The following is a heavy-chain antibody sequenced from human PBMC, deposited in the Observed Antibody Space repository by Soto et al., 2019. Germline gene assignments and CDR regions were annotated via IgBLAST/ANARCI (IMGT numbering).Heavy chain of an antibody. CDR2: ISSTTNYI. V-gene: IGHV3-21*06. J-gene: IGHJ4*02. Sequence: KPGGSLRLSCAASGFTFTRYSMNWVRQAPGKGLEWVSSISSTTNYIYYGDSMKGRFTISRDSAKNSLYLEMNSLRAEDTAVYYCARESEDLTSNFDYWGQGTLVTVSS. CDR3: ARESEDLTSNFDY. CDR1: GFTFTRYS.